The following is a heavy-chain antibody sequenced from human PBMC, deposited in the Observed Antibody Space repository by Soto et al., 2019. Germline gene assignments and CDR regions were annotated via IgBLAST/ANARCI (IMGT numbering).Heavy chain of an antibody. Sequence: ESLKISCKGSGYSFTSYWIGWVRQMPGKGLEWMGIIYPGDSDTRYSPSFQGQVTISADKSISTAYLQWSSLKASDTAMYYCASRTYCSGTSCYFDYWGQGTLVTVSS. V-gene: IGHV5-51*01. CDR3: ASRTYCSGTSCYFDY. D-gene: IGHD2-2*01. CDR1: GYSFTSYW. CDR2: IYPGDSDT. J-gene: IGHJ4*02.